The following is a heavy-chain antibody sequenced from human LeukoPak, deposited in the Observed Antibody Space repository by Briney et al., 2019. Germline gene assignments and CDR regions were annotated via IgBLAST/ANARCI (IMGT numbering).Heavy chain of an antibody. J-gene: IGHJ3*02. V-gene: IGHV1-18*01. CDR2: ISAYNGNT. CDR1: GYTFTSYG. CDR3: ARNDAFDAFDI. Sequence: ASVKVSFQASGYTFTSYGISWVRQAPGQGLEWMGRISAYNGNTNYAQKLQGRVTMTTDTSTSTAYMELRSLRSDDTAVYYCARNDAFDAFDIWGQGTMVTVSS. D-gene: IGHD1-1*01.